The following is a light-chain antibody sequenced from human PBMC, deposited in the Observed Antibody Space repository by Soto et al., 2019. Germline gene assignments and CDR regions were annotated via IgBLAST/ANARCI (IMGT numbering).Light chain of an antibody. Sequence: QSALTQPPSASGSPGQSVTISCTGTSSDVGGFNYVSWYRHHPGKAPKLMIYEVSKRPSGVPDRFSGSKSGNTASLTVSGLQAEDEADYYCSSYAGSNKGVFGGGTKLTVL. J-gene: IGLJ2*01. V-gene: IGLV2-8*01. CDR3: SSYAGSNKGV. CDR1: SSDVGGFNY. CDR2: EVS.